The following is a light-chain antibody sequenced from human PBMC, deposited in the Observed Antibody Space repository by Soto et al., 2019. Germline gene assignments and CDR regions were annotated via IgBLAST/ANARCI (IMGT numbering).Light chain of an antibody. CDR3: QQYNSYSPT. V-gene: IGKV1-5*01. CDR2: DAS. Sequence: DIQMTQSPSTLSASVGDRVTITCRASQSISSWLAWYQQKPGIAPKLLIYDASILESGVPSRFSGSGSGTEFTLTISSLQPDDFASYDCQQYNSYSPTFGQGTKLESK. J-gene: IGKJ2*01. CDR1: QSISSW.